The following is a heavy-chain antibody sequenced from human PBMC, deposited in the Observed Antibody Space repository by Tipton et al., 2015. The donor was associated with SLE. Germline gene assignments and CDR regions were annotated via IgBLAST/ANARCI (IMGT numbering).Heavy chain of an antibody. Sequence: TLSLTCAVYGGSFSAYYWSWIRQPPGKGLEWIGEINHDESTNYNPSLKSRVTISVDTSKNQFSLKLSSVTAADTAMYYCASTFWYFDYWDQGTLVTVSS. CDR3: ASTFWYFDY. CDR1: GGSFSAYY. J-gene: IGHJ4*02. V-gene: IGHV4-34*01. CDR2: INHDEST. D-gene: IGHD3-16*01.